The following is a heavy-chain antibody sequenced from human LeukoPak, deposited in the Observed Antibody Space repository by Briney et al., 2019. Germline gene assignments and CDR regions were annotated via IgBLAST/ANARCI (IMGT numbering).Heavy chain of an antibody. V-gene: IGHV3-23*01. D-gene: IGHD1-1*01. CDR1: GFTFSNHG. CDR2: ISGSGGST. J-gene: IGHJ4*02. Sequence: GGSLRLSYAASGFTFSNHGMDWVRQARGKGLEWVSAISGSGGSTYYADSVKGRFTISRDNSKNTLSLKMNSLRAEDTAVYYCAKGYEELQPEENNGDYFDYWGQGTLVTVSS. CDR3: AKGYEELQPEENNGDYFDY.